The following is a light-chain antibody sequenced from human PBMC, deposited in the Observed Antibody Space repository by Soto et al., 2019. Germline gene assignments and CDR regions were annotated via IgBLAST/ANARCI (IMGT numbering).Light chain of an antibody. CDR1: SSDIGGSNY. CDR3: TSYTSSTTWV. V-gene: IGLV2-14*01. CDR2: EVS. J-gene: IGLJ3*02. Sequence: QSALTQPASVSGSPGQSITISCTGTSSDIGGSNYVSWYQQYPGKAPKLMISEVSNRPSGVSNRFSGSKSGYTASLTISGLQAEDEADYYCTSYTSSTTWVFGGGTKVTVL.